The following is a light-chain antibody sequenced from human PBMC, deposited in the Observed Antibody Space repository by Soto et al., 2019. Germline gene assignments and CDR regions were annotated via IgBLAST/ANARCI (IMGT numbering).Light chain of an antibody. CDR1: QTVSSTY. Sequence: EIVLTQSPGTLSLSPGERATLSCRASQTVSSTYLAWYQQKPGQAPRLLIHGASSRAPGIPDRFSGSGFGTDFTLTISRLEPDDFGVYYCQQCGGSHERTFGQGTKVEIK. V-gene: IGKV3-20*01. J-gene: IGKJ1*01. CDR2: GAS. CDR3: QQCGGSHERT.